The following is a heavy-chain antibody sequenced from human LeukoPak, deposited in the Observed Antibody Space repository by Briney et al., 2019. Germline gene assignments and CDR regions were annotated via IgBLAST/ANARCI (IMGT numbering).Heavy chain of an antibody. CDR3: ARETALDY. D-gene: IGHD5-18*01. CDR2: ISHGGSAM. Sequence: GRSLRLSCAASGFTFSDYSMNWVRQAPGKGLEWLSYISHGGSAMYYADSVKGRFTISRDNARNSLYLQMNSLRDEDTAVYYCARETALDYWGQGTLVTVSS. J-gene: IGHJ4*02. V-gene: IGHV3-48*02. CDR1: GFTFSDYS.